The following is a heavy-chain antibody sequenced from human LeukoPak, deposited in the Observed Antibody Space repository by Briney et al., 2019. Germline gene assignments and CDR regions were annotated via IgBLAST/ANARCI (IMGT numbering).Heavy chain of an antibody. D-gene: IGHD2-2*01. CDR3: ASGYCSSTSCSAGMDV. CDR2: IYHSGST. V-gene: IGHV4-38-2*01. J-gene: IGHJ6*04. Sequence: SDTQSLSGAVSGYSISSGYYWGWIRQPPWMGMEWIGGIYHSGSTYYNPSLKSRVTISVDSSKNQFSLKLSSVTAADTAVYYCASGYCSSTSCSAGMDVWGKGTTVTVSS. CDR1: GYSISSGYY.